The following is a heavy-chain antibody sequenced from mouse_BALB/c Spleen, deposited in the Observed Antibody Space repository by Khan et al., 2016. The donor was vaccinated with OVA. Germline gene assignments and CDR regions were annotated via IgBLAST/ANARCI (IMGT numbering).Heavy chain of an antibody. Sequence: EVKLEESGPSLVKPSQTLSLSCSVTGDSITSGFWNWIRKFPGNKFEYLGYITYSGNIYYNPSLKSRISITRGTSKSQYYLQLNSVTTEDTATYYCARSYGSWAMDYWGQGTSVTVSS. CDR2: ITYSGNI. J-gene: IGHJ4*01. V-gene: IGHV3-8*02. CDR3: ARSYGSWAMDY. D-gene: IGHD1-1*01. CDR1: GDSITSGF.